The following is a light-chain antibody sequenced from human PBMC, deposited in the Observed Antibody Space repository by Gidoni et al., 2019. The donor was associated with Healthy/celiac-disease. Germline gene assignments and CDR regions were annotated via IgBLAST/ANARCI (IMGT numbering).Light chain of an antibody. Sequence: QSALTQPASVSGSPGQSIPISCTGPSSDVGGYNYVSWYQQHPGKAPKLMIYDVSNRPSGVSNRFSGSKSGNTASLTISGLQAEDEADYYCSSYTSSSTLDVVFGGGTKLTVL. CDR1: SSDVGGYNY. J-gene: IGLJ2*01. CDR3: SSYTSSSTLDVV. V-gene: IGLV2-14*01. CDR2: DVS.